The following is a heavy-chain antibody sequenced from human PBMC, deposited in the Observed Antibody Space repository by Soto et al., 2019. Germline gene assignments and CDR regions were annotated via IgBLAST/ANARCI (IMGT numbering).Heavy chain of an antibody. CDR3: ARDLGDYPPRVWFDP. CDR2: ISAYNGNT. V-gene: IGHV1-18*01. CDR1: GYTFTSYG. J-gene: IGHJ5*02. D-gene: IGHD4-17*01. Sequence: ASVKVSCKASGYTFTSYGISWVRQAPGQGLEWMGWISAYNGNTNYAQKLQGRVTMTTDTSTSTAYMELRSLRSDDTAVYYCARDLGDYPPRVWFDPWGQGTLVTVSS.